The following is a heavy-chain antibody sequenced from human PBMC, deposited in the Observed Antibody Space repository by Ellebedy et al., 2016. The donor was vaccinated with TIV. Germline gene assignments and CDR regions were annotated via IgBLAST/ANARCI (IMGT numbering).Heavy chain of an antibody. D-gene: IGHD3-10*01. V-gene: IGHV3-30-3*01. Sequence: GESLKISCAASGFTFSNYAMDWVRQAPGKGLEWVAVISYDGSNKYYADSVKGRFIISRDNSKNTLYLQMNSLRAEDTALYYCARDSTFGSGNYPPEYFQNWGQGTLVTVST. CDR2: ISYDGSNK. J-gene: IGHJ1*01. CDR3: ARDSTFGSGNYPPEYFQN. CDR1: GFTFSNYA.